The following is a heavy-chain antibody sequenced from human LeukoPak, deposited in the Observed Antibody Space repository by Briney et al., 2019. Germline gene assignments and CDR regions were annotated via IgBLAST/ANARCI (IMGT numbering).Heavy chain of an antibody. CDR2: INSDGSST. CDR1: GFTFSSYW. V-gene: IGHV3-74*01. CDR3: AREGGGLDY. J-gene: IGHJ4*02. D-gene: IGHD2-15*01. Sequence: PGGSLRLSCAASGFTFSSYWMHWVRQAPGKGLVWVSRINSDGSSTIYADSVKGRVTISRDNAKNSLYLQMNSLRAEDTAVYYCAREGGGLDYWGQGTLVTVSS.